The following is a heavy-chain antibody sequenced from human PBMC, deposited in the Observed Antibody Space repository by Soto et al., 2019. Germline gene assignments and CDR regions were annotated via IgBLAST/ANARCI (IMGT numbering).Heavy chain of an antibody. CDR2: IYWDDDK. CDR1: GFSLSTSGVG. J-gene: IGHJ4*02. V-gene: IGHV2-5*02. D-gene: IGHD3-16*02. Sequence: QITLKESGPTLVKPTQTLTLTCTFSGFSLSTSGVGVGWIRQPPGKALEWLALIYWDDDKRYSPSLKSRVTITKDASKNQVVLTMTNMDHVDTATYYCAHMVKGFGGVIVKPLVFDYWGQGPLVTVSS. CDR3: AHMVKGFGGVIVKPLVFDY.